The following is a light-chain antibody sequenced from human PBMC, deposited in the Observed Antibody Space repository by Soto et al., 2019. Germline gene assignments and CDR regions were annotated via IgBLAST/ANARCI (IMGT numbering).Light chain of an antibody. V-gene: IGLV1-40*01. Sequence: QLVLTQPPSVSGAPGQRVTISCTGSSSNIGAGYGVHWYQQLPGTAPKLLIFGNTNRPSGVPDRFSASRSATSASLAITGLQAEDEADYYCQSYDNSLSGHVVFGGGTKLTVL. CDR1: SSNIGAGYG. CDR3: QSYDNSLSGHVV. CDR2: GNT. J-gene: IGLJ2*01.